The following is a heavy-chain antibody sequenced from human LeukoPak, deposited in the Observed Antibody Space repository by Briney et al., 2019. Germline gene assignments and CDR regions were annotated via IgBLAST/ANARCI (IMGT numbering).Heavy chain of an antibody. CDR1: GGTFSSYA. D-gene: IGHD6-19*01. J-gene: IGHJ4*02. CDR2: IIPILGIA. CDR3: ARGGIAVAGTFFDY. V-gene: IGHV1-69*04. Sequence: SVKVSCKASGGTFSSYAISWVRQAPGQGLEWMGRIIPILGIANYAQKFQGRVTITADKSTSTAYMELSSLRSEDTAVYYCARGGIAVAGTFFDYWGQGTLVTVSS.